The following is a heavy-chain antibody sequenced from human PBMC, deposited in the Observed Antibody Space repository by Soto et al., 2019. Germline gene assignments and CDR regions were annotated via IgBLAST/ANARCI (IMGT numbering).Heavy chain of an antibody. D-gene: IGHD5-18*01. CDR3: ARHLPIWETTMGGGDWFDP. V-gene: IGHV4-39*01. Sequence: PSETLSLTCTVSGGSISSSSYFWGWIRQPPGKGLEWTGRIYYSGSTYYNPSLKSRVTISVDTSKNQFSLKLSSVTAADTSVYYCARHLPIWETTMGGGDWFDPWGQGTLVTVSS. CDR2: IYYSGST. J-gene: IGHJ5*02. CDR1: GGSISSSSYF.